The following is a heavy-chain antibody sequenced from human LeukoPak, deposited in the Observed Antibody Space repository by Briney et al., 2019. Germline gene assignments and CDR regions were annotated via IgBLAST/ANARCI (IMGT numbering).Heavy chain of an antibody. V-gene: IGHV1-69*04. D-gene: IGHD3-16*01. J-gene: IGHJ4*02. CDR2: IIPILGIA. Sequence: SVKVSCKASGYTFTSYYMLWVRQAPGQGLEWMGRIIPILGIANYAQKFQGRVTITADKSTSTAYMELSSLRSEDTAVYYCARVSLRGVRFDYWGQGTLVTVSS. CDR1: GYTFTSYY. CDR3: ARVSLRGVRFDY.